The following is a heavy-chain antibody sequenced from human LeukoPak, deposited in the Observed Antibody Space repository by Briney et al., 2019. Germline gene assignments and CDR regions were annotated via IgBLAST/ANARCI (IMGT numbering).Heavy chain of an antibody. Sequence: GGSLRLSCAASGFTFSSYSMNWVRQAPGKGLEWVSSISSSSSYIYYADSVKGRLTISRDNAKNSLYLQMNSLRAEDTAVYYCARDYLNYYGSGSYGYYYMDVWGKGTTVTVSS. D-gene: IGHD3-10*01. CDR1: GFTFSSYS. CDR2: ISSSSSYI. CDR3: ARDYLNYYGSGSYGYYYMDV. V-gene: IGHV3-21*01. J-gene: IGHJ6*03.